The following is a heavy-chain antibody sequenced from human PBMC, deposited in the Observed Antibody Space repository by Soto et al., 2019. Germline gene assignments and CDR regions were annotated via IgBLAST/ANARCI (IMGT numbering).Heavy chain of an antibody. CDR2: ISSRGGST. J-gene: IGHJ4*02. CDR3: AKSQGYNLNDFNY. CDR1: GFTFTGYA. D-gene: IGHD1-20*01. V-gene: IGHV3-23*01. Sequence: GGSLRLSCVGSGFTFTGYAMNWVRQAPGKGLEWVSAISSRGGSTFYADSVKGRFTISRDNSKNTLYLQINSLRAEDTAEYYCAKSQGYNLNDFNYWGQGTLVTVSS.